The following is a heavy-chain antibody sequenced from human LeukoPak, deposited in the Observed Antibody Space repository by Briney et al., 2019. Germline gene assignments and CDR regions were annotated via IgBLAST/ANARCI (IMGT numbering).Heavy chain of an antibody. V-gene: IGHV4-4*09. J-gene: IGHJ4*02. Sequence: PSGTLSLTCTVSGGSINSYYWSWIRQPPGKGLEWIGYIYTSGTSNYTPSLKSRVTMSVDTSNNQFSLKLHSVTAADTAVYYCAGSLPAPKEFAYWGQGTLVTVSS. CDR2: IYTSGTS. CDR3: AGSLPAPKEFAY. CDR1: GGSINSYY.